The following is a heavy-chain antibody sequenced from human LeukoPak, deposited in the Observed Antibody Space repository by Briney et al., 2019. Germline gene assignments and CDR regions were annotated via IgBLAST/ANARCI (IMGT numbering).Heavy chain of an antibody. J-gene: IGHJ4*02. Sequence: SESLSLTCAVSAYSISSGYYWGWIRQPPGKGLDRIGCIYQSGSTYYNPSLKSRVTISVDTSKNQFSLNVNSVTAADTCVYDCARHEVGAPDFDYWGQGTLVTVSS. V-gene: IGHV4-38-2*01. CDR1: AYSISSGYY. CDR2: IYQSGST. D-gene: IGHD1-26*01. CDR3: ARHEVGAPDFDY.